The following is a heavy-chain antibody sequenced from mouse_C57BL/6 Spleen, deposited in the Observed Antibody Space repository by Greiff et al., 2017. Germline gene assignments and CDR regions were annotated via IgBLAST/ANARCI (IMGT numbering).Heavy chain of an antibody. V-gene: IGHV5-17*01. D-gene: IGHD1-1*01. CDR1: GFTFSDYG. CDR3: ARGGSSSSFAY. Sequence: DVKLVESGGGLVKPGGSLKLSCAASGFTFSDYGMHWVRQAPEQGLEWVAYISSGSSTIYYADTVKGRFTISRDNAKNTLFLQMTSLWSEDTAMYFWARGGSSSSFAYWGQGTPLTVSS. J-gene: IGHJ2*01. CDR2: ISSGSSTI.